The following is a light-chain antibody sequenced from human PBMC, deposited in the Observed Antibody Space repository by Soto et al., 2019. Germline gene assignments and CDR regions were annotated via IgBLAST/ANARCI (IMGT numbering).Light chain of an antibody. V-gene: IGKV3-11*01. CDR3: QQRNTWPPTT. CDR2: DAS. Sequence: DSVLTQSPATLSLSPGEIATLSCRASQSVNTYLAWYQQKPGQPPRLLIYDASNRATGIPARFSGSGSETDFTLTISSLEPEDFAVYYCQQRNTWPPTTCGQGTRLEIK. J-gene: IGKJ5*01. CDR1: QSVNTY.